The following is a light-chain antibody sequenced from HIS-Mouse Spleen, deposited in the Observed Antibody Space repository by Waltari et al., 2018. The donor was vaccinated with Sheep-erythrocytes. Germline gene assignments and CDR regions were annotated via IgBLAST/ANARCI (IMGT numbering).Light chain of an antibody. CDR1: SGINVGTYR. Sequence: QAVLTQPSSLSASPGASASLTCTLRSGINVGTYRTHWSQQKPGSPPQYLLRYKSDSDKQQGSGVPSRFSGSKDASANAGILLISGLQSEDEADYYCMIWHSSAWVFGGGTKLTVL. J-gene: IGLJ3*02. CDR2: YKSDSDK. V-gene: IGLV5-45*03. CDR3: MIWHSSAWV.